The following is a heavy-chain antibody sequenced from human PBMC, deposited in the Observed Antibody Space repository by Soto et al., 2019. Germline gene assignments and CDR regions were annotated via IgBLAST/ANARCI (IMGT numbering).Heavy chain of an antibody. CDR3: ATLGYYFDSSGYYSTKGAATE. CDR2: ISGSSGST. Sequence: GGSLRLSCAASGFTFSSYAMSWVRQAPGKGLEWVSAISGSSGSTYYADSVKGRFTISRDNSKNTLYLQMNSLRAEDTAVYYCATLGYYFDSSGYYSTKGAATEWGQGTLVTVSS. CDR1: GFTFSSYA. J-gene: IGHJ4*02. V-gene: IGHV3-23*01. D-gene: IGHD3-22*01.